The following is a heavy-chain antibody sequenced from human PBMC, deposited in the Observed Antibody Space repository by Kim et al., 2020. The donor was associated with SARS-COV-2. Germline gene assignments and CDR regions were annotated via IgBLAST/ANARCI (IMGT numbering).Heavy chain of an antibody. V-gene: IGHV3-48*03. CDR2: ISSSGSTI. Sequence: GGSLRLSCVASGFSFSTSEMNWVRQAPGKGLEWVSYISSSGSTIYYRDSVKGRFTVSRDNAKNSLHLHMVSLRVDDTAFYYCARLAYNSGWDDAWGKGARVTVSS. D-gene: IGHD6-19*01. CDR3: ARLAYNSGWDDA. J-gene: IGHJ5*02. CDR1: GFSFSTSE.